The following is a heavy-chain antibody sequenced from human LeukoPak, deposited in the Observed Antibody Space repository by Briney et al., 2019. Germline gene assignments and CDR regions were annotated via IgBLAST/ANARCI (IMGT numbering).Heavy chain of an antibody. Sequence: GESLKISCNGSGYSFTSYWIGWVRPMPGKGLEWMGIIYPGDSDTRYSPSFQGQVTISADKPISTAYLQWSSLNASDTAMYYCARRTAYYYDSSGYYEFCDWGKGTLVTVAS. CDR3: ARRTAYYYDSSGYYEFCD. V-gene: IGHV5-51*01. J-gene: IGHJ4*02. CDR2: IYPGDSDT. D-gene: IGHD3-22*01. CDR1: GYSFTSYW.